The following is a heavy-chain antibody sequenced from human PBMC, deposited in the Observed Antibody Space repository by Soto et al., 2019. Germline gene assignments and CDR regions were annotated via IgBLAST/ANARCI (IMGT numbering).Heavy chain of an antibody. J-gene: IGHJ2*01. CDR2: IYASGRT. CDR3: ARHFDVDPSLDQYYFDL. Sequence: QVQLQESGPGLVKPSETLSLTCTVSGVSITPYFWSWIRQPAGKAPEWVGHIYASGRTTYNPSLKSRVTMFVSQTQGSLRLTSVTAADTAVYYCARHFDVDPSLDQYYFDLWGRGALVTVSS. V-gene: IGHV4-4*07. CDR1: GVSITPYF. D-gene: IGHD3-9*01.